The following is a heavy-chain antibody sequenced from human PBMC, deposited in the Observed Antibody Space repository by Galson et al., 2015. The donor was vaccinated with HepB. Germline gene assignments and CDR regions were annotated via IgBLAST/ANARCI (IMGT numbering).Heavy chain of an antibody. D-gene: IGHD3-9*01. Sequence: SVKVSCKASGGTFSSYAISWVRQAPGQGLEWMGGIIPIFGTANYAQKFQGRVTITADESTSTAYMELSSLRSEDTAVYYCARDILPPNNWFDPWGQGTLVTVSS. J-gene: IGHJ5*02. CDR3: ARDILPPNNWFDP. CDR1: GGTFSSYA. CDR2: IIPIFGTA. V-gene: IGHV1-69*13.